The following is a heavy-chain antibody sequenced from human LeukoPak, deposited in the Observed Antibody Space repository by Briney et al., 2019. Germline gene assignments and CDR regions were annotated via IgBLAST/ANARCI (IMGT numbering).Heavy chain of an antibody. Sequence: EGSLRLSCAASGFTFSSYSMNWVRQAPGKGLEWVSSISSSTSYIYYADSVRGRFTISRDNAKNSLYLQMNSLRAEDTAVYYCARDGGLLSGEYYFDYWGQGTLVTVSS. V-gene: IGHV3-21*01. CDR3: ARDGGLLSGEYYFDY. D-gene: IGHD3-16*01. J-gene: IGHJ4*02. CDR2: ISSSTSYI. CDR1: GFTFSSYS.